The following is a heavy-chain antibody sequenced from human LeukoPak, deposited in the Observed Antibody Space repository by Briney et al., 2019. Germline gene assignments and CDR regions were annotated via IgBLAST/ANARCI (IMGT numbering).Heavy chain of an antibody. V-gene: IGHV3-48*01. CDR2: ISSSSSTI. Sequence: GGSLRLSCAASGFTFSSYSMNWVRQAPGKGLEWVSYISSSSSTIYYADSVKGRFTISRDNAKNSLYLQMNSLRAEDTAVYYCARAKWFGGRGWDVWGQGTTVTVSS. CDR1: GFTFSSYS. CDR3: ARAKWFGGRGWDV. J-gene: IGHJ6*02. D-gene: IGHD3-10*01.